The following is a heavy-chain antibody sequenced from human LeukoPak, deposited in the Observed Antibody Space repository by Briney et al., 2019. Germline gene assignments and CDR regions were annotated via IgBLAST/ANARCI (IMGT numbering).Heavy chain of an antibody. Sequence: GGFLRLSCAASGFTFSSYAMSWVRQAPGKGLEWVSGSGSGGSTHYADSVKGRFTISRDNSKNTLYLQMNSLRVEDTAVYYCAKDFWSGYYPKYWGQGTLVTVSS. CDR1: GFTFSSYA. CDR3: AKDFWSGYYPKY. CDR2: SGSGGST. J-gene: IGHJ4*02. V-gene: IGHV3-23*01. D-gene: IGHD3-3*01.